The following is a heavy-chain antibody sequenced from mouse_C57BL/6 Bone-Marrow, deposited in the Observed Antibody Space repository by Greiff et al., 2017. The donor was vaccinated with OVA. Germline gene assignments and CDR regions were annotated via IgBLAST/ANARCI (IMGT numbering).Heavy chain of an antibody. J-gene: IGHJ1*03. D-gene: IGHD1-1*01. V-gene: IGHV10-3*01. CDR2: IRSKSSNYAT. CDR3: VRDGVLRYPWYFDV. Sequence: EVMLVESGGGLVQPKGSLKLSCAASGFTFNTYAMHWVRQAPGKGLEWVARIRSKSSNYATYYADSVKDRFTISRDDSQSMLYLQMNNLKTEDTAMYYCVRDGVLRYPWYFDVWGTGTTVTVSS. CDR1: GFTFNTYA.